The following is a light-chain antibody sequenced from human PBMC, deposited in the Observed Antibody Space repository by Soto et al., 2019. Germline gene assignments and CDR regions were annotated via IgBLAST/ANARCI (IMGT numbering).Light chain of an antibody. J-gene: IGKJ1*01. V-gene: IGKV3-15*01. Sequence: EVVMTQSPATLSVSPGERATLSCRASQSVNANLAWYQQKPGQAPRLLIHGASNRATGIPATFSGSGFGTDFIHTISSLQSEEYAVYYGQQYNTWLWTFGQGTKV. CDR1: QSVNAN. CDR3: QQYNTWLWT. CDR2: GAS.